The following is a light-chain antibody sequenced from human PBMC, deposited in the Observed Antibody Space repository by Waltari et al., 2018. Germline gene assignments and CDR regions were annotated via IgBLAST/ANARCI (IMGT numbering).Light chain of an antibody. V-gene: IGLV2-23*02. CDR3: CSYAGSTTWV. Sequence: QSALTQPASMSGSHGQSITVSCTGATSDIGSHNIVSWYQQHPGKAPKLILYDVNRRPSGVSGRVSGSKSGITASLTISGLQAEDEADYYCCSYAGSTTWVFGGGTKLTVL. J-gene: IGLJ3*02. CDR2: DVN. CDR1: TSDIGSHNI.